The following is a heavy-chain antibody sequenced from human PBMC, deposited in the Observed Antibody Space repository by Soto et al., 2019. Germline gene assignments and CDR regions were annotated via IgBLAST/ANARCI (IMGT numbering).Heavy chain of an antibody. CDR2: IIPIFGTA. D-gene: IGHD3-22*01. CDR1: GGTFSSYA. V-gene: IGHV1-69*13. Sequence: SVKVSCKASGGTFSSYAISWVRQAPGQGLEWMGGIIPIFGTANYAQKFQGRVTITADESTSTAYMELSSLRSEDTAVYYCARDESPDLYYYDSSGYYFPEYFQHWGQGTLVTVSS. J-gene: IGHJ1*01. CDR3: ARDESPDLYYYDSSGYYFPEYFQH.